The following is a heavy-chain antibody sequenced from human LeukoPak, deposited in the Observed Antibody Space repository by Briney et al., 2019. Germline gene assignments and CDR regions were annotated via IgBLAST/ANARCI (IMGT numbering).Heavy chain of an antibody. CDR2: IDTKTGNP. D-gene: IGHD3-22*01. Sequence: ASVKVSCKASGFTFSSCAINWVRQAPGQGLEYMGWIDTKTGNPTYAQGFTGRFVFSLDTSVSTAYLQISSLKAEDTAVYYCAIHPSDSSGYFSYWGQGALVTVSS. CDR1: GFTFSSCA. J-gene: IGHJ4*02. V-gene: IGHV7-4-1*02. CDR3: AIHPSDSSGYFSY.